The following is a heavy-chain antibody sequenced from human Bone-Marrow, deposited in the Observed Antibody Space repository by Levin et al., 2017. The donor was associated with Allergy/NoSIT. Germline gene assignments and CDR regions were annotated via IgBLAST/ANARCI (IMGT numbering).Heavy chain of an antibody. V-gene: IGHV4-30-4*01. D-gene: IGHD2-8*02. CDR3: ARDRTLVLVSRAFDS. J-gene: IGHJ4*02. CDR2: MYYSGTT. CDR1: GGSISSGDFY. Sequence: SETLSLTCTVSGGSISSGDFYWSWIRQPPGKGLEWIGYMYYSGTTFHNPSLKSRITLSVDTSNNRFSLKLRSVTAADTAVYFCARDRTLVLVSRAFDSWGPGTLVTVSS.